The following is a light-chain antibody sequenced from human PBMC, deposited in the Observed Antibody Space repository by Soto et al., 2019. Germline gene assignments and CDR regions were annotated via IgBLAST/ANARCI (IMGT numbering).Light chain of an antibody. V-gene: IGLV3-27*01. CDR3: YSAADNLRV. CDR2: KTS. CDR1: ILAKKY. Sequence: SYELTQPSSVSVSPGQTARITCSGDILAKKYVRWFQQKPGQAPVMVIYKTSERPSGIPERFSGSNSGTTVTLTISGAQVEDEADYYCYSAADNLRVFGGGTKVTVL. J-gene: IGLJ2*01.